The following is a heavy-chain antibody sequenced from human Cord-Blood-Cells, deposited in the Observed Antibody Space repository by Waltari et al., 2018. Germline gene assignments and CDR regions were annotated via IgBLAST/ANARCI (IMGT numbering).Heavy chain of an antibody. CDR2: IYYSGST. V-gene: IGHV4-39*01. D-gene: IGHD6-19*01. Sequence: QLQLQESGPGLVKPSETLSLTCTVSRGSISSSSYYCGWIRQPPGKGLEWIGSIYYSGSTYYNPSLKRRVTISVDTSKNQFSLKLSSVTGADTAVYYCARRGESGWYYWGQGTLVTVSS. J-gene: IGHJ4*02. CDR3: ARRGESGWYY. CDR1: RGSISSSSYY.